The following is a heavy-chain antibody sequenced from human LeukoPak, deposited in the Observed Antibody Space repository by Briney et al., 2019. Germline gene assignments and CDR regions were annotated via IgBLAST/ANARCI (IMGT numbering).Heavy chain of an antibody. CDR1: GFIFSNYE. J-gene: IGHJ4*02. Sequence: HGASLRLSCAASGFIFSNYEMKWVRQARGELVEWVSYISISGSTISYADSVKGRITISRDNAKNSLYLQMNSLRAEDTAVYYCARGGYSGYDQILDYWGQGTLVTVSS. CDR2: ISISGSTI. D-gene: IGHD5-12*01. V-gene: IGHV3-48*03. CDR3: ARGGYSGYDQILDY.